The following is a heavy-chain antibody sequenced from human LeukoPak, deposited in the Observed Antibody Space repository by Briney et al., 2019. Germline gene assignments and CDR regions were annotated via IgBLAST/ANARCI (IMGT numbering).Heavy chain of an antibody. CDR3: ARDDYAEAVGASPDAFDI. CDR2: SSSSSSTI. J-gene: IGHJ3*02. CDR1: GFTFSSYS. D-gene: IGHD1-26*01. V-gene: IGHV3-48*04. Sequence: GGSLRLSCAASGFTFSSYSMNWVRQAPGKGLEWVSYSSSSSSTIYYADSVKGRFTISRDNAKNSLYLQMNSLRAEDTAVYYCARDDYAEAVGASPDAFDIWGQGTMVTVSS.